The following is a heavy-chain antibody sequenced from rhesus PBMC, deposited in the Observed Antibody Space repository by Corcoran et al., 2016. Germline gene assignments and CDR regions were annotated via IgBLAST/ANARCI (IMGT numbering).Heavy chain of an antibody. D-gene: IGHD1-38*01. J-gene: IGHJ4*01. V-gene: IGHV4S11*01. CDR3: AGQTTWIDY. CDR1: GGSISSNH. Sequence: QVQLQESGPGLVKPLETLSLTCAVSGGSISSNHWSWIRQPPGNGLEWIGYSHGSGSSPNYNPSPKSRVTLSVDTSKNQFSLKLSSVTAADTAVYYCAGQTTWIDYWGQGVLVTVSS. CDR2: SHGSGSSP.